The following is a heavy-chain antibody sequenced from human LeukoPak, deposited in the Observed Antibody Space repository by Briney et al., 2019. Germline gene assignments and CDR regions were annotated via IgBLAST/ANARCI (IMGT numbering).Heavy chain of an antibody. CDR1: GYTLTELS. D-gene: IGHD6-13*01. CDR2: FDPEDGET. V-gene: IGHV1-24*01. J-gene: IGHJ4*02. Sequence: ASVKVSCKVSGYTLTELSMHWVRQAPGKGLEWMGGFDPEDGETIYAQKFQGRVTMTEDTSTDTAYMELSSLRSEDTAVYYCVVAAGTRFRFHYWGQGTLATVSS. CDR3: VVAAGTRFRFHY.